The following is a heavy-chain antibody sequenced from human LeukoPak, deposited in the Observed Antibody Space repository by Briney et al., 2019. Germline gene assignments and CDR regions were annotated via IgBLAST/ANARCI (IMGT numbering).Heavy chain of an antibody. CDR3: ARGRPVYYGSGSYSNY. CDR1: GYTFTSYD. J-gene: IGHJ4*02. V-gene: IGHV1-8*01. Sequence: GASVKVSCKASGYTFTSYDINWVRQATGQGLEWMGWMNPNSGNTGYAQKFQGRVTMTRNTSISTAFMELSSLRSEDTAVYYCARGRPVYYGSGSYSNYWGQGTLVTVSS. CDR2: MNPNSGNT. D-gene: IGHD3-10*01.